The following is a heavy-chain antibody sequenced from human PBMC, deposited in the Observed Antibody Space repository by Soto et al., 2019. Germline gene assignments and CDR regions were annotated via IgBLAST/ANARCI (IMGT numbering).Heavy chain of an antibody. J-gene: IGHJ6*02. CDR1: GGTFTSTA. CDR2: IIPVLGTP. Sequence: QVLLVQSSAEVKKPGSSVKVSCKASGGTFTSTAFSWVRQAPGQGLEWMGGIIPVLGTPNYAQKFQARLKVTAYASTTTVHMELSSLRSDDTAVYYCASSAGLDHLLNYYGLNVWGQGTTVTVSS. CDR3: ASSAGLDHLLNYYGLNV. V-gene: IGHV1-69*01. D-gene: IGHD6-13*01.